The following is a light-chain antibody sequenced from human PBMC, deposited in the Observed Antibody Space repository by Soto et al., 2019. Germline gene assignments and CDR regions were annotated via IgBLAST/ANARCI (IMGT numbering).Light chain of an antibody. Sequence: DIQMTQSPSSLSVSVGDRVTITCRASETINTWLAWYQQKPGKAPKILIYDASKLERGVPSRLSGSRSGVEFTLTISSLQPDDLATYYCQQYSSYPLTVGGGTKVE. CDR2: DAS. CDR1: ETINTW. CDR3: QQYSSYPLT. V-gene: IGKV1-5*01. J-gene: IGKJ4*01.